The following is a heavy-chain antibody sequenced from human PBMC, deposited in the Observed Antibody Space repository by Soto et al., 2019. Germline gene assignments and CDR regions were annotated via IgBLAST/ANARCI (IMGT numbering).Heavy chain of an antibody. CDR1: GFTFNNYA. Sequence: QVQLVESGGGVVQPGRSLRLSCAASGFTFNNYAMRWVRQAPGKGLEWVAVISYDGSNKYYADSVKGRFTISRDNSKNTLYLQMNSLRAEDTAVYYCARDGVDIVATIQLDYWGQGTLVTVSS. D-gene: IGHD5-12*01. CDR3: ARDGVDIVATIQLDY. CDR2: ISYDGSNK. V-gene: IGHV3-30-3*01. J-gene: IGHJ4*02.